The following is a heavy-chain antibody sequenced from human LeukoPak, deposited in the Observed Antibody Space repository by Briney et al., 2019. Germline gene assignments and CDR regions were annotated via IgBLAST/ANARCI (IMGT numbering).Heavy chain of an antibody. J-gene: IGHJ4*02. CDR1: GFTFSSYS. Sequence: GGSLRLSCAASGFTFSSYSMNWVRQAPGKGLEWVSSISSSSSYIYYADSVKGRFTISRDNAKNSLYLQMNSLRAEDTAVYYCARSSSGQGGRFVDYWGQGTLVTVSS. CDR2: ISSSSSYI. D-gene: IGHD6-19*01. V-gene: IGHV3-21*01. CDR3: ARSSSGQGGRFVDY.